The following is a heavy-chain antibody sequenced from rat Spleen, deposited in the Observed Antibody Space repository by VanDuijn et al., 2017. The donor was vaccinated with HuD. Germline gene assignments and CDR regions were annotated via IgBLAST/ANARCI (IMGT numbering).Heavy chain of an antibody. J-gene: IGHJ4*01. V-gene: IGHV5S10*01. CDR2: IIYDGSRT. Sequence: EVQLVESGGGLVQPGRSLKLSCAASGFTFSDYNMAWVRQAPKKGLEWVATIIYDGSRTFYRDSVKGRFTISRDKAKSTLYLQMDSLRSEDSATYYCATDPATGIRYVMDAWGQGASVTVSS. CDR3: ATDPATGIRYVMDA. CDR1: GFTFSDYN. D-gene: IGHD1-9*01.